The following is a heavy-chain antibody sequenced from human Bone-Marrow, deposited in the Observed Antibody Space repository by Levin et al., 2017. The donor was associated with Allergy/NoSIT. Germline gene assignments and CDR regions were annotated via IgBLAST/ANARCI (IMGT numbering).Heavy chain of an antibody. V-gene: IGHV4-31*03. D-gene: IGHD2-15*01. CDR1: DASIGSGGYY. CDR2: IYYTGTT. CDR3: ARDQGYCSGGSCYDY. Sequence: ASETLSLTCTVSDASIGSGGYYWHWIRHRPGTGLEWLGYIYYTGTTFYNPSLRSRVIISIDTSKRQFSLTLLSVTAAGTAVYYCARDQGYCSGGSCYDYWGQGARVTVSS. J-gene: IGHJ4*02.